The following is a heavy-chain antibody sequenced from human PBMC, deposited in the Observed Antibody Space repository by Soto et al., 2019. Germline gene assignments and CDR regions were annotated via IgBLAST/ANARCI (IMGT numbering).Heavy chain of an antibody. D-gene: IGHD2-15*01. CDR2: INTASDT. J-gene: IGHJ4*02. V-gene: IGHV3-13*01. CDR3: VRGIDAGLYCFDF. CDR1: GFTYGISH. Sequence: ASLRLSYAPSGFTYGISHMSSDHQTTGKDLERVTTINTASDTYSPGSVKGRFTISRENAKNSVYIQMNSLRVDDTAVYFCVRGIDAGLYCFDFWGKGTLVTVSS.